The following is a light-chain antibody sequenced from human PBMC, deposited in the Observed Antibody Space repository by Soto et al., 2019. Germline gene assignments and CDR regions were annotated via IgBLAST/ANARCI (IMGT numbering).Light chain of an antibody. V-gene: IGLV4-69*01. J-gene: IGLJ2*01. CDR3: QTWGSGIVV. Sequence: QPVLTQSPSASASLGASVKLTCTLSSGHSNYAIAWHQQQSEKGPRYLMNLNSDGSHTKGDGIPDRFSGSSSGAERYLTISSLQSEEEADYYCQTWGSGIVVFGGGTKLTVL. CDR1: SGHSNYA. CDR2: LNSDGSH.